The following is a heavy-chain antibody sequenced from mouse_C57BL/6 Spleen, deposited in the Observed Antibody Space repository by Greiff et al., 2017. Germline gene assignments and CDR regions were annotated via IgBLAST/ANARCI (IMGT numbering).Heavy chain of an antibody. J-gene: IGHJ4*01. CDR1: GYSFTGYY. D-gene: IGHD2-2*01. V-gene: IGHV1-42*01. CDR2: INPSTGGT. CDR3: SVSSYGYDVAMDY. Sequence: VQLKESGPELVKPGASVKISCKASGYSFTGYYMNWVKQSPEKSLEWIGEINPSTGGTTYNQKFKAKATLTVDKSSSTAYMQLKSLTSEYAAVYYGSVSSYGYDVAMDYWGQGTSVTVSS.